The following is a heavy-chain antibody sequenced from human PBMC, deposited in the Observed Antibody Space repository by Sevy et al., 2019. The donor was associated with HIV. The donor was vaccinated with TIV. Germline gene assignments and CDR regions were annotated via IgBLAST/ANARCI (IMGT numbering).Heavy chain of an antibody. Sequence: GSLRLSCAASGFTFSSYAMNWVRQAPGKGLEWVSSINAISSNIYYADSVKGRFTISRDNAENSLYLQMNSVRAEDTAVYYCARDLFSGGNAVYGYWGQGTMVTVSS. CDR3: ARDLFSGGNAVYGY. J-gene: IGHJ4*02. CDR1: GFTFSSYA. V-gene: IGHV3-21*01. D-gene: IGHD2-15*01. CDR2: INAISSNI.